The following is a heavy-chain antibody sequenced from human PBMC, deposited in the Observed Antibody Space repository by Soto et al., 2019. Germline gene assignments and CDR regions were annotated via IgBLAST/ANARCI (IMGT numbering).Heavy chain of an antibody. CDR3: ARDRNQYGMDV. J-gene: IGHJ6*02. CDR2: ISAYNGNT. CDR1: GYTFTSYG. V-gene: IGHV1-18*04. Sequence: QVQLVQSGAEVKKPGASVKVSCKASGYTFTSYGISWVRQAPGQGLEWMGWISAYNGNTNYAQKLQGRVTMTTDTSTRTGYMELRSRRSDDTAVYCCARDRNQYGMDVWGQGTTVTVSS.